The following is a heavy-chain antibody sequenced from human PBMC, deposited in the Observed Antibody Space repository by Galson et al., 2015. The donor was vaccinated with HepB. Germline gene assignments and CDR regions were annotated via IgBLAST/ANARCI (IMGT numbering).Heavy chain of an antibody. CDR2: INPNSGGT. CDR1: GYTFTGYY. D-gene: IGHD2-8*01. CDR3: ARDYPVPPHCTNGVCYGGRRPNWFDP. J-gene: IGHJ5*02. Sequence: SVKVSCKASGYTFTGYYMHWVRQAPGQGLEWMGWINPNSGGTNYAQKFQGRVTMTRDTSISTAYMELSRLRSDDTAVYCCARDYPVPPHCTNGVCYGGRRPNWFDPWGQGTLVTVSS. V-gene: IGHV1-2*02.